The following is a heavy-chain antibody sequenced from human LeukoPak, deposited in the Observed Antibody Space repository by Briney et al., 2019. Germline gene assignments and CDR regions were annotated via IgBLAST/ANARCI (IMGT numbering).Heavy chain of an antibody. Sequence: GESLKISCKASGYSFTNYWIGWVRQVPGKGLEWMGIIFPGDSGTNYSPSFQGQVTISADKSISTAYLQWSSLKASDTAMYYCARGGGILIGYHRDYWGQGTLVTVSS. V-gene: IGHV5-51*01. CDR3: ARGGGILIGYHRDY. CDR1: GYSFTNYW. J-gene: IGHJ4*02. D-gene: IGHD3-9*01. CDR2: IFPGDSGT.